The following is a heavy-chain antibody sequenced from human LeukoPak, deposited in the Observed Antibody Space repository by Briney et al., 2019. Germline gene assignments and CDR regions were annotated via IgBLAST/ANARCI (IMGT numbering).Heavy chain of an antibody. Sequence: GGSLRLSCAASGFTFSSYSMNWVRQAPGKGLEWVSSTSSSSSYIYYADSVKGRFTISRDNAKNSLYLQMNSLRAEDTAVYYCARDPDPSIVVVPAADMDVWGKGTTVTVSS. V-gene: IGHV3-21*01. J-gene: IGHJ6*03. CDR1: GFTFSSYS. CDR3: ARDPDPSIVVVPAADMDV. CDR2: TSSSSSYI. D-gene: IGHD2-2*01.